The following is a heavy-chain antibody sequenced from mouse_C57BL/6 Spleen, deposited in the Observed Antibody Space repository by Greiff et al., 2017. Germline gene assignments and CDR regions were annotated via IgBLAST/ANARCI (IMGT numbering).Heavy chain of an antibody. CDR2: IWRGGST. CDR1: GFSLTSYG. D-gene: IGHD2-5*01. Sequence: VQLQESGPGLVQPSQSLSITCTVSGFSLTSYGVHWVRQSPGNGLEWLGVIWRGGSTDYNAAFMSRLSITKDNSKSQVFFKMNSLQADDTAIYYCAKNYYSNYYAMDYWGQGTSVTVSS. CDR3: AKNYYSNYYAMDY. V-gene: IGHV2-5*01. J-gene: IGHJ4*01.